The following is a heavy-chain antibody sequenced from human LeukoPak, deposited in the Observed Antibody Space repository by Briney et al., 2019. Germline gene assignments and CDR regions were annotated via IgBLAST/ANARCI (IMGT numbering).Heavy chain of an antibody. CDR3: ARGAMVRGVDY. V-gene: IGHV4-39*01. Sequence: SETLSLTCTVSGGSISNSRDYWAWVRQPPGKGLEWLANIYYSGSTYYSPSLKSRVTISVDTSKNQFSLKLSSVTAADTAVYYCARGAMVRGVDYWGQGTLVTVSS. D-gene: IGHD3-10*01. CDR2: IYYSGST. CDR1: GGSISNSRDY. J-gene: IGHJ4*02.